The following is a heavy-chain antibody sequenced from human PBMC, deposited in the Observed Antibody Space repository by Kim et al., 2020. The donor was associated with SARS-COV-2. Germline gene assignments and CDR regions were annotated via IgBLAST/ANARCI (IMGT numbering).Heavy chain of an antibody. J-gene: IGHJ4*02. V-gene: IGHV1-2*02. Sequence: AQKLQGRVTMTRDTSISTAYMELSRLRSDDTAVYYCARVSAVAGPVTIDYWGQGTLVTVSS. D-gene: IGHD6-19*01. CDR3: ARVSAVAGPVTIDY.